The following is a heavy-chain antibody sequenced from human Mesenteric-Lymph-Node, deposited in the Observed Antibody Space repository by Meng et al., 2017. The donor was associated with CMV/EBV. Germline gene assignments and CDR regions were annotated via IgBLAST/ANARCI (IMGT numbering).Heavy chain of an antibody. D-gene: IGHD3-9*01. CDR1: GGSFSGYY. CDR3: ARGSSYDILTGYFDY. Sequence: VQLHQCGPGLLKPSDTLSVTCAVYGGSFSGYYWNWIRQSPEKGLEWIGEINHSGSTTYNPSFTSRIIISVDTSTNQISLNMSSVTAADTAVYYCARGSSYDILTGYFDYWGQGALVTVSS. J-gene: IGHJ4*02. V-gene: IGHV4-34*01. CDR2: INHSGST.